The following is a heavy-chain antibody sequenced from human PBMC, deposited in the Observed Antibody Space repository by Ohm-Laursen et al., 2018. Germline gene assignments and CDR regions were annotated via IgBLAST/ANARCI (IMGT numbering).Heavy chain of an antibody. D-gene: IGHD1-1*01. Sequence: SDTLSLTCTVSGGSISSYYWSWIRQTPGKGLEWIGYIYYSGSTHYNPSLKSRVTVSVDTSKNQFSLKLTSVTAADTAVYYCATRTKGGWGLDYWGQGTPVTVSS. CDR3: ATRTKGGWGLDY. CDR1: GGSISSYY. J-gene: IGHJ4*02. V-gene: IGHV4-59*07. CDR2: IYYSGST.